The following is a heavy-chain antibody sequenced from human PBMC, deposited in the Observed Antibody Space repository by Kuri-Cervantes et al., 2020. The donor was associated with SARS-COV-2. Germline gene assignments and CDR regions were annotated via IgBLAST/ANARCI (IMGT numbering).Heavy chain of an antibody. D-gene: IGHD3-3*01. J-gene: IGHJ3*02. V-gene: IGHV3-30*02. CDR3: AREGGGDPLVLGFGVVIHDAFDI. CDR1: GFTFSSYG. CDR2: IRYDGSNK. Sequence: GGSLRLSCAASGFTFSSYGMHWVRQAPGKGLEWVAFIRYDGSNKYYADSVKGRFTISRDNSKNTLYLQMNSLRAEDTAVYYCAREGGGDPLVLGFGVVIHDAFDIWGQGTMVTVSS.